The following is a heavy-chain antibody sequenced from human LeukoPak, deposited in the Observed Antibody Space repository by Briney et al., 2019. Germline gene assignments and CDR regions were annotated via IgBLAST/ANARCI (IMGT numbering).Heavy chain of an antibody. CDR3: ARQGGDSFDY. J-gene: IGHJ4*02. D-gene: IGHD3-16*01. V-gene: IGHV4-59*08. CDR2: IYNSGST. Sequence: SETLSLTCTVSGGSISSYTWNWIRQPPEKGLEWIGYIYNSGSTNYNPSLKSRVTISVDTSKNQFSLKLSSVTAADTAVYYCARQGGDSFDYWGQDTLVTVSS. CDR1: GGSISSYT.